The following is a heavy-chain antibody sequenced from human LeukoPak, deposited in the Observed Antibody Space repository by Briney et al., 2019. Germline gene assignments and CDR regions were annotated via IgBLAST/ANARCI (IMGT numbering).Heavy chain of an antibody. V-gene: IGHV3-23*01. Sequence: GGSLRLSCAASGFTFSSYAMSWVRQAPGKGLEWVSAISGSGGSTYYADSVKGRFTISRDISKNTLYLQMNSLRAEDTAVYYCAKDYPGEQRNNWFDPWGQGTLVTVSS. CDR1: GFTFSSYA. CDR2: ISGSGGST. D-gene: IGHD1-14*01. CDR3: AKDYPGEQRNNWFDP. J-gene: IGHJ5*02.